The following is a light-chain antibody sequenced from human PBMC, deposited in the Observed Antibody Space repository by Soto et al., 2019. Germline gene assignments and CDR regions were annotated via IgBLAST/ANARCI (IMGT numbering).Light chain of an antibody. CDR3: QQYNDWPLT. CDR2: GAF. J-gene: IGKJ1*01. Sequence: EIVMTQSPVTLSVSPGERATLSCRASQSVRSNLAWYQQKPGQAPSLLIYGAFTRATGIPTRFSGTGSGTEVTLTISSLPSEDFELYYFQQYNDWPLTFGQGTKVDIK. V-gene: IGKV3-15*01. CDR1: QSVRSN.